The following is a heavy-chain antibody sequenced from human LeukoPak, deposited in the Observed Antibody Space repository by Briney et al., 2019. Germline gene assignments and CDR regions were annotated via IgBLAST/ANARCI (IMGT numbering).Heavy chain of an antibody. CDR3: ARDRSSSGWYKSPYYYYYMDV. V-gene: IGHV4-4*07. Sequence: SETLSLTCTVSGGSISSYYWSWIRQPAGKGLEWTGRIYTSGSTNYNPSLKSRVTMSVDTSKNQFSLKLSSVTAAGTAVYYCARDRSSSGWYKSPYYYYYMDVWGKGTTVTISS. CDR1: GGSISSYY. J-gene: IGHJ6*03. CDR2: IYTSGST. D-gene: IGHD6-19*01.